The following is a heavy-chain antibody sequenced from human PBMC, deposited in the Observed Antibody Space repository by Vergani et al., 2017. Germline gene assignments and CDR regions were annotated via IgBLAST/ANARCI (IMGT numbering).Heavy chain of an antibody. D-gene: IGHD4-17*01. J-gene: IGHJ4*02. CDR3: AKDKGYGDYYDFDY. CDR1: GFTFSSYS. V-gene: IGHV3-23*04. CDR2: ISGSGGST. Sequence: EVQLVESGGGLVKPGGSLRLSCAASGFTFSSYSMNWVRQAPGKGLEWVSAISGSGGSTYYADSVKGRFTISRDNSKNTLYLQMNSLRAEDTAVYYCAKDKGYGDYYDFDYWGQGTLVTVSS.